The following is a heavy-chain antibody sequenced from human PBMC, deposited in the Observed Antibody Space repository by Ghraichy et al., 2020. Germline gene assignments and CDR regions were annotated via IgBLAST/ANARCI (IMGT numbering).Heavy chain of an antibody. Sequence: ASVKVSCKASGYTFFSYGISWVRQAPGQGLEWMGWIYNGNTNYAQKVQARVTMTTDSSTSTAYMELRSLRSDDTAVYYCARDMARSSGYYPDTAFDIWGQGTMVTVSS. V-gene: IGHV1-18*04. CDR1: GYTFFSYG. CDR2: IYNGNT. D-gene: IGHD3-22*01. J-gene: IGHJ3*02. CDR3: ARDMARSSGYYPDTAFDI.